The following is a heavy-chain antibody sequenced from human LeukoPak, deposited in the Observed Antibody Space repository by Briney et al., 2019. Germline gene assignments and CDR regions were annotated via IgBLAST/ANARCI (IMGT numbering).Heavy chain of an antibody. CDR1: GGSISSYY. CDR3: AREGVVAAGTLGWFDP. V-gene: IGHV4-4*07. CDR2: IYTSGST. Sequence: SETLSLTCTVSGGSISSYYWSWIRQPAGKGLEWIGRIYTSGSTNYNPSLKSRVTMSVDTSKNQFSLKLTSVTAADTGVYYCAREGVVAAGTLGWFDPWGQGTLVIVSS. J-gene: IGHJ5*02. D-gene: IGHD6-13*01.